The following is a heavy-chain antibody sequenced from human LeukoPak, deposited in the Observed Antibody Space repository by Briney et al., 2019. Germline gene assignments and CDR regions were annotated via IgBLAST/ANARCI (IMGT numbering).Heavy chain of an antibody. J-gene: IGHJ6*03. CDR1: GCSISSGYY. CDR3: TRGSIAYYYMDV. D-gene: IGHD3-22*01. V-gene: IGHV4-61*01. Sequence: SETLSLTCTVSGCSISSGYYWSWIRQPPGKGLEWIGNIYYSGSTNYNPSLKSRVTISVDTSKNQFSLKLSSVTAADTAVYYCTRGSIAYYYMDVWGKGTTVTISS. CDR2: IYYSGST.